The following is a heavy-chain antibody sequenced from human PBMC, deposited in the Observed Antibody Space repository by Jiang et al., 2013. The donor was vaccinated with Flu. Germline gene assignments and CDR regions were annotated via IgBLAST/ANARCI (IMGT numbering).Heavy chain of an antibody. V-gene: IGHV4-34*01. CDR3: AGSYYYGSSGYYKRLNGMDV. CDR2: INHSGST. D-gene: IGHD3-22*01. J-gene: IGHJ6*02. Sequence: LLKPSETLSLTCAVYGGSFSGYYWSWIRQPPGKGLEWIGEINHSGSTNYNPSLKSRVTISVDTSKNQFSLKLSSVTAADTAVYYCAGSYYYGSSGYYKRLNGMDVWGQGTTVTVSS. CDR1: GGSFSGYY.